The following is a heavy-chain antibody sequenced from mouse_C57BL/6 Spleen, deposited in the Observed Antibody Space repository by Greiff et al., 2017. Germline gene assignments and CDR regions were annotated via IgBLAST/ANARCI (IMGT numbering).Heavy chain of an antibody. D-gene: IGHD1-1*01. V-gene: IGHV5-9-1*02. CDR3: TRENYYGSEGNWYFDV. J-gene: IGHJ1*03. CDR2: ISSGGDYI. CDR1: GFTFSSYA. Sequence: EVKVVESGEGLVKPGGSLKLSCAASGFTFSSYAMSWVRQTPEKRLEWVAYISSGGDYIYYADTVKGRFTISRDNARNTLYLQMSSLKSEDTAMYYCTRENYYGSEGNWYFDVWGTGTTVTVSS.